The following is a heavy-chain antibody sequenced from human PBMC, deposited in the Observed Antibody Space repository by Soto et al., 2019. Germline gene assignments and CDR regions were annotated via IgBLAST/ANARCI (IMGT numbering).Heavy chain of an antibody. CDR3: ARDRGLRYSSVDY. J-gene: IGHJ4*02. D-gene: IGHD4-17*01. CDR2: ISSSSSYI. CDR1: GFTFSSYS. Sequence: GGSLRLSCAASGFTFSSYSINWVRQAPGKGLEWVSSISSSSSYIYYADSVKGRFTISRDNAKNSLYLQMNSLRAEDTAVYYCARDRGLRYSSVDYWGQGTLVTVSS. V-gene: IGHV3-21*01.